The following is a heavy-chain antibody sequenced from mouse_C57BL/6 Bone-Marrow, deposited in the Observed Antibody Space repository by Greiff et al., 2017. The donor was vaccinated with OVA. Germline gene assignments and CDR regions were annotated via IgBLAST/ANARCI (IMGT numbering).Heavy chain of an antibody. V-gene: IGHV5-15*01. CDR2: ISNLAYSI. CDR3: ARQNYGSSYDV. Sequence: EVKVVESGGGLVQPGGSLKLSCAASGFTFSDYGMAWVRQAPRKGPEWVAFISNLAYSIYYADTVTGRFTISRENAKNTLYLEMSSLRSEDTAMYYCARQNYGSSYDVWGTGTTVTVSS. J-gene: IGHJ1*03. CDR1: GFTFSDYG. D-gene: IGHD1-1*01.